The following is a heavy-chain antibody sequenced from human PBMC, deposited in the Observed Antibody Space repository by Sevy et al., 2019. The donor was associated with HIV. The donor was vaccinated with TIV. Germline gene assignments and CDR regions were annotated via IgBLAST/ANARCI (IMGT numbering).Heavy chain of an antibody. CDR1: GDSVSSNSAA. CDR3: ARALGSSSWYGGYYFDY. V-gene: IGHV6-1*01. CDR2: TYYRSKWYN. J-gene: IGHJ4*02. D-gene: IGHD6-13*01. Sequence: SQTLSLTCAISGDSVSSNSAAWNWIRQSPSRGLEWLGRTYYRSKWYNDYAVSVKSRITINPVTSKNQFSLQLNSVTPEDTAVYYCARALGSSSWYGGYYFDYWGQGTLVTVSS.